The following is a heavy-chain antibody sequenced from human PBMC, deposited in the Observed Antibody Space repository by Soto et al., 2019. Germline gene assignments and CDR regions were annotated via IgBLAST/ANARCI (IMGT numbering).Heavy chain of an antibody. D-gene: IGHD4-17*01. CDR2: ISSSSSTI. J-gene: IGHJ6*03. CDR3: ARDLGDYGRHFYYYYYMDV. CDR1: GFTFSSYS. Sequence: GGSLRLSCAASGFTFSSYSMNWVRQAPGKGLEWVSYISSSSSTIYYADSVKGRFTISRDNAKNSLYLQMNSLRAEDTAVYYCARDLGDYGRHFYYYYYMDVWGKGTTVTVSS. V-gene: IGHV3-48*01.